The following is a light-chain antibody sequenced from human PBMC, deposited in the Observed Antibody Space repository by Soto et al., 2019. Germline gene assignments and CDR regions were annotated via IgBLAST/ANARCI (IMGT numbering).Light chain of an antibody. J-gene: IGKJ4*01. Sequence: EIVMTQSPATLSVSPGDRVTLSCRASQSIRSNSAWYQQKPGQAPRLLIYGASTRATGIPGRFSGSGSGTDFTLTISSLQPEDVATYYCQKYNSAPTFGGGTKVDIK. CDR3: QKYNSAPT. CDR2: GAS. V-gene: IGKV3-15*01. CDR1: QSIRSN.